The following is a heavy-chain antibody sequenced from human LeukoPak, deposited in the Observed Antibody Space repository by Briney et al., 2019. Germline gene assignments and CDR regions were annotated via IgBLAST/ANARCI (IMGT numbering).Heavy chain of an antibody. J-gene: IGHJ4*02. CDR2: ISGSGGST. CDR3: ASAQEYYDFWSGYYPFDY. CDR1: GFTFSSYA. V-gene: IGHV3-23*01. Sequence: PGGSLRLSCAASGFTFSSYAMSWVRQAPGKGLEWVSAISGSGGSTYYADSVKGRFTISRDNSKNTLYLQMNSLRAEDTAVYYCASAQEYYDFWSGYYPFDYWGQGTLVTVSS. D-gene: IGHD3-3*01.